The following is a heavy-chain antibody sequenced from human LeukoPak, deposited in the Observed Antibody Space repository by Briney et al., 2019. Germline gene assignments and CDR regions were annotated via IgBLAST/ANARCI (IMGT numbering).Heavy chain of an antibody. V-gene: IGHV1-2*06. CDR1: GYTSTGYY. D-gene: IGHD3-22*01. CDR3: AGEDNSSGYRPFDI. J-gene: IGHJ3*02. CDR2: INPNNGGT. Sequence: GASVKVSCKASGYTSTGYYIHWVRQAPGQGLDWMGRINPNNGGTNYAQKFQGRVTMTRDMSMSTAYMELSRLSSDDTAVYYCAGEDNSSGYRPFDIWGQGTMVTVPS.